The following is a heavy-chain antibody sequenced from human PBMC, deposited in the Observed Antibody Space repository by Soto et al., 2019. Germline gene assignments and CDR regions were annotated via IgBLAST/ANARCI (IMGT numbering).Heavy chain of an antibody. J-gene: IGHJ4*02. CDR3: XXGRSVIANDDFEY. Sequence: QVQLVESGGGVVQPGTSLRLSCAASGFAISSYSMHWVRXAPGKGLEWVAAMSFDGNSKYFADSVKGRFMISRDTSKNTWSLEXESLGAEXSAXXXXXXGRSVIANDDFEYWGQGTQVTVSS. D-gene: IGHD2-21*01. V-gene: IGHV3-30-3*01. CDR1: GFAISSYS. CDR2: MSFDGNSK.